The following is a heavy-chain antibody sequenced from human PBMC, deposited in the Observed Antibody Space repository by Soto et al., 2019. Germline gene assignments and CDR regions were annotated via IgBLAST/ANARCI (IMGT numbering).Heavy chain of an antibody. V-gene: IGHV3-74*01. D-gene: IGHD3-3*01. CDR2: INSDGSST. J-gene: IGHJ5*02. CDR1: GFTFSSYW. Sequence: GGSLRLSCAASGFTFSSYWMHWVRQAPGKGLVWVSRINSDGSSTSYADSVKGRFTISRDNAKNTLYLQMNSLRAEDTAVYYCARDWGIRYYDFWSGYQSNWFDPWAREPWSPLL. CDR3: ARDWGIRYYDFWSGYQSNWFDP.